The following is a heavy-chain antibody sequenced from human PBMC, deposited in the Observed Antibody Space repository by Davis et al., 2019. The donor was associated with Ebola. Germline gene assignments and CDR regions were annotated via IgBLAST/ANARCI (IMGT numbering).Heavy chain of an antibody. V-gene: IGHV5-51*01. CDR3: ARLGWSRDNCPP. J-gene: IGHJ5*02. CDR2: IYPSDSDI. CDR1: GYTFSSYW. Sequence: GESLKISCQASGYTFSSYWIGWVRQMPGKGLEWMGVIYPSDSDIRYSPSFQGRVTISVDKSITTAYLQWSSLMASDTAMYYCARLGWSRDNCPPWGQGTLVTVSS. D-gene: IGHD1-1*01.